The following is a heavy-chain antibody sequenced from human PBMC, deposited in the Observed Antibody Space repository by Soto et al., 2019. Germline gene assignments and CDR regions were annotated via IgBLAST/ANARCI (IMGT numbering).Heavy chain of an antibody. D-gene: IGHD6-6*01. Sequence: QVQLQQWGAGLLKPSEPLSLTCAVYGGSFSGYYWSWIRQRPGNGLEWIGGINHSGSTNYHPSLRSRVTTSVDTSQNQFSLKLSSVAAAVTAVYYCATLLVLGIDYYYGMDVWGKGTTVTVSS. V-gene: IGHV4-34*01. CDR2: INHSGST. J-gene: IGHJ6*04. CDR1: GGSFSGYY. CDR3: ATLLVLGIDYYYGMDV.